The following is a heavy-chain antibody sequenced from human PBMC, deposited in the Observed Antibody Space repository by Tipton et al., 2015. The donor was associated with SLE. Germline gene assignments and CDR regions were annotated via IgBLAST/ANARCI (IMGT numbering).Heavy chain of an antibody. J-gene: IGHJ5*02. CDR3: ARLATLTIREGS. CDR2: IYYSGTT. V-gene: IGHV4-39*07. CDR1: GGSISSKNEC. D-gene: IGHD4-11*01. Sequence: TLSLTCPVSGGSISSKNECWGWVRQPPGKGLEWIGNIYYSGTTYYNPSLTSRVTISVDTSKNQFSLKLKSVTAADTAIYYCARLATLTIREGSWGQGTVVTVSS.